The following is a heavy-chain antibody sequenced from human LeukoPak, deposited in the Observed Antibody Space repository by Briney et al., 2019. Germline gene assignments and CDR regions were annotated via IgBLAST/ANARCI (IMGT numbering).Heavy chain of an antibody. J-gene: IGHJ4*02. V-gene: IGHV1-2*02. CDR3: ARDCSSTTCYPY. Sequence: ASVKVSCTASGYTFTYYYMHWVRQAPGQGLEWMGWINPNTGGTTYAQKFQGRVTMTRDTSISTVYMELSRLRSDDTAVYYCARDCSSTTCYPYWGQGTLVTVSS. CDR1: GYTFTYYY. CDR2: INPNTGGT. D-gene: IGHD2-2*01.